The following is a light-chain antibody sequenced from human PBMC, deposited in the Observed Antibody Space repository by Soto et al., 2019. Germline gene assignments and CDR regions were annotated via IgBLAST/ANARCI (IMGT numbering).Light chain of an antibody. CDR2: AAS. V-gene: IGKV3-15*01. Sequence: EIVMTQSPATLSVSPGEGATLSCRASQSVSSNLAWYQQKPGQPPRLVIYAASTRATGIPARFSGSGSGTKFTLTISGLEAEDFAVYYCQQYNNWPPLTFGGGPKMEI. CDR1: QSVSSN. J-gene: IGKJ4*01. CDR3: QQYNNWPPLT.